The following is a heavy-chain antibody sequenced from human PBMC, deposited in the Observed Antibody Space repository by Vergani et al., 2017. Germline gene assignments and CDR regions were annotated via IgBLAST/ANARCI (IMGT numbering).Heavy chain of an antibody. CDR3: ARWGNEKRLDS. D-gene: IGHD1-1*01. J-gene: IGHJ5*01. CDR2: IWYDGSNK. V-gene: IGHV3-33*01. Sequence: HVQLVESEGGVVQPGRSLTLSCVASGFTFSSHGMHWVRQAPGKGLEWVAVIWYDGSNKYYGDSVKGRFTISRDNSKNTLYLQMNSLRVEDTAVYYCARWGNEKRLDSWGQGTLVTVSS. CDR1: GFTFSSHG.